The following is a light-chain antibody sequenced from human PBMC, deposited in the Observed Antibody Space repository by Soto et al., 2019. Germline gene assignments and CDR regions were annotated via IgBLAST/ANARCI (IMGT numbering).Light chain of an antibody. CDR1: SSDVGAYNF. CDR3: SSYRSTSSYV. V-gene: IGLV2-14*01. J-gene: IGLJ1*01. Sequence: QSALTQPASVSGSPGQSITISCTGTSSDVGAYNFVSWYQQHPGKAPKLMIYEVSNRPSGVSNRFPGSKSGNTASLTISALQAEDEADYHCSSYRSTSSYVFGTGTKLTVL. CDR2: EVS.